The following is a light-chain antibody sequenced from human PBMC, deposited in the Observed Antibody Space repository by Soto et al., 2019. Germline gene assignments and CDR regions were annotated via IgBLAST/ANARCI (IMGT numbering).Light chain of an antibody. Sequence: QSALTQPASVSGSPGQLITISCTGTSSDIGTYHYVSWYQQYPGKATKLIIFDVNSRPSGVSERFLGSKSGNTASLAVSGLQAEDEADYYFSSYTDSSTVIFGGGTKLTVL. CDR2: DVN. CDR1: SSDIGTYHY. CDR3: SSYTDSSTVI. V-gene: IGLV2-14*03. J-gene: IGLJ2*01.